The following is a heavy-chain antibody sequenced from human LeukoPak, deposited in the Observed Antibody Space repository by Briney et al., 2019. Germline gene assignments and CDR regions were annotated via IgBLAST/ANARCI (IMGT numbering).Heavy chain of an antibody. J-gene: IGHJ4*02. Sequence: ASVTVSCKASGYTFTSYDINWVRQATGQGLEWMGWMNPNSGNTGYAQKFQGRVTITRNTSISTAYMELSSLRSEDTAVYYCASGNYYDSSGYSSFDYWGQGTLVTVSS. V-gene: IGHV1-8*03. CDR1: GYTFTSYD. CDR2: MNPNSGNT. CDR3: ASGNYYDSSGYSSFDY. D-gene: IGHD3-22*01.